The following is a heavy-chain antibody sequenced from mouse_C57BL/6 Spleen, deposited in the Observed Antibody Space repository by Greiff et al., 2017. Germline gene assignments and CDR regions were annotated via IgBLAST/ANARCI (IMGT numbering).Heavy chain of an antibody. Sequence: VQLQQPGAELVKPGASVKLSCKASGYTFTSYWMHWVKQRPGQGLEWIGMIHPNSGSTNYNEKFKSRATLTVDKSSSTAYMQLSSLTSEDSAVYYCARRGYYAMDYWGQGTSVTVSS. V-gene: IGHV1-64*01. CDR2: IHPNSGST. J-gene: IGHJ4*01. CDR1: GYTFTSYW. CDR3: ARRGYYAMDY.